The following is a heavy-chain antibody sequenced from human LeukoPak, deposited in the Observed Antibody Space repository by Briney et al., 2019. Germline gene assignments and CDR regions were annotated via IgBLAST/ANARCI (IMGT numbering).Heavy chain of an antibody. D-gene: IGHD6-19*01. V-gene: IGHV3-74*01. CDR3: ARDSPSGFFDL. J-gene: IGHJ2*01. CDR1: GFTFNNYW. Sequence: GGSLRLSCAASGFTFNNYWMHWVRQAPGKGLVWVSPINPGGTVTTYADSVKGRFTISRDNAKNTLYLQMNSLRAEDTAVYYCARDSPSGFFDLWGRGTLVTVSS. CDR2: INPGGTVT.